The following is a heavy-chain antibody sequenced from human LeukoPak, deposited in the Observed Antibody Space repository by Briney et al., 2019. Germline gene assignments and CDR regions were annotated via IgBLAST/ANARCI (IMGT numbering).Heavy chain of an antibody. D-gene: IGHD3-22*01. CDR3: AASYYDSTGYSDY. CDR1: GHTFTEIS. CDR2: LDPEDGET. Sequence: GASAKVSCKVSGHTFTEISIHWVRQAPGKGLEWVGGLDPEDGETIYSQTFQGRVTMTEDTSTGTAYMEVNRLRSDDTAVYYCAASYYDSTGYSDYWGQGTLVTVSS. J-gene: IGHJ4*02. V-gene: IGHV1-24*01.